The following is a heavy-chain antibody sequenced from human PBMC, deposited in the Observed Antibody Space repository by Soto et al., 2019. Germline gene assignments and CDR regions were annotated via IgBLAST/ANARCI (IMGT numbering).Heavy chain of an antibody. CDR3: ARDLDYYGSGGNYDYGMGV. J-gene: IGHJ6*02. V-gene: IGHV1-69*13. CDR1: GCTFSRYA. Sequence: SVKVSCKASGCTFSRYAFSWVRQAPGQGLEWMGGSVLIYGTRGFAQKFQGRLTITADEPTRTAYMELSSLRSEDTAVYYCARDLDYYGSGGNYDYGMGVSCQGTTVTVSS. CDR2: SVLIYGTR. D-gene: IGHD3-10*01.